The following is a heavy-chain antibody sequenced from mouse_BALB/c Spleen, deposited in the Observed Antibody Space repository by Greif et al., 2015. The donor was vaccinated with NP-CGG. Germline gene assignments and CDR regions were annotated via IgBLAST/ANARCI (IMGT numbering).Heavy chain of an antibody. D-gene: IGHD2-3*01. CDR3: ARDDGYYFDY. CDR2: ISDGGSYT. J-gene: IGHJ2*01. V-gene: IGHV5-4*02. CDR1: GFTFSDYY. Sequence: EVKLVESGGGLVKPGGSLKLSCAASGFTFSDYYMYWVRQTPEKRLEWVATISDGGSYTYYPDSVKGRFTISRDNAKNNLYLQMSSLKSEDTAMYYCARDDGYYFDYWGQGTTLTVSS.